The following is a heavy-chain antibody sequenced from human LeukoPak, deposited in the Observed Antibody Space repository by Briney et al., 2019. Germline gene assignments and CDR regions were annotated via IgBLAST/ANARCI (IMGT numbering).Heavy chain of an antibody. Sequence: PGRSLRLSCAASGFTFSSYAMHWVRQAPGKGLEWVAVISYDGSNKYYADSVKGRFTISRDNSKNTLYLQMNSLRAEDTATYYCARDSPLLTVWGQGTLATVSS. CDR1: GFTFSSYA. V-gene: IGHV3-30-3*01. D-gene: IGHD3-9*01. J-gene: IGHJ4*02. CDR3: ARDSPLLTV. CDR2: ISYDGSNK.